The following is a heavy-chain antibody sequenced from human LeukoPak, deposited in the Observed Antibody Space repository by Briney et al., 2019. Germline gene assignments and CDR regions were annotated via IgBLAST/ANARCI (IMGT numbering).Heavy chain of an antibody. CDR2: IYYSGST. V-gene: IGHV4-59*12. CDR3: ARELYDRSTSLLSREMDV. J-gene: IGHJ6*04. CDR1: GGSISSYY. Sequence: SETLSLTCTVSGGSISSYYWSWIRQPPGKGLEWIGYIYYSGSTNYNPSLKSRVTISVDTSKNQFSLKLSSVTAADTAVYYCARELYDRSTSLLSREMDVWGKGTTVTVSS. D-gene: IGHD2-2*01.